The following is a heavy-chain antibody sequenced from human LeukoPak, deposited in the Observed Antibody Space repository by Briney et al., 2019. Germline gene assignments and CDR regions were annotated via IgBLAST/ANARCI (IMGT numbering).Heavy chain of an antibody. CDR3: ARVSLRFLEWSLDY. CDR2: FDPEDGET. J-gene: IGHJ4*02. D-gene: IGHD3-3*01. V-gene: IGHV1-24*01. CDR1: GYTLTELS. Sequence: ASVKVSCKVSGYTLTELSMHWVRQAPGKGLEWMGGFDPEDGETIYAQKFQGRVTMTEDTSTDTAYMELSSLRSDDTAVYYCARVSLRFLEWSLDYWGQGTLVTVSS.